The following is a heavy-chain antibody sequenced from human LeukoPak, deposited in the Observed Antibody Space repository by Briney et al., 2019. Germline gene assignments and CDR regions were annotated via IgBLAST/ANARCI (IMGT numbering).Heavy chain of an antibody. D-gene: IGHD3-9*01. J-gene: IGHJ3*01. Sequence: GGSLRLPCAASGHRLSIYAMRWLRRAPGKGLVGVSSLNGRGASTFYADSVKGLFTISRDNYNKMLFLQMKSLRADDTALYYCAKDIRYEDYAFDRRGQGTMVTVSS. CDR2: LNGRGAST. CDR3: AKDIRYEDYAFDR. CDR1: GHRLSIYA. V-gene: IGHV3-23*01.